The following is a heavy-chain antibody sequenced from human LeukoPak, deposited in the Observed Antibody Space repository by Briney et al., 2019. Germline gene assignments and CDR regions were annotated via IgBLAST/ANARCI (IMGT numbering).Heavy chain of an antibody. CDR3: AKSKQLAPWDY. CDR1: GFTFSSYG. J-gene: IGHJ4*02. D-gene: IGHD1-1*01. CDR2: ISGGGDST. Sequence: SGGSLRLSCAASGFTFSSYGMTWVRQAPGKGLEWVSTISGGGDSTYYADSVKGRFTISRDNSKNTLYLQMNSLRAEDTAVYYCAKSKQLAPWDYWGQGTLVTVSS. V-gene: IGHV3-23*01.